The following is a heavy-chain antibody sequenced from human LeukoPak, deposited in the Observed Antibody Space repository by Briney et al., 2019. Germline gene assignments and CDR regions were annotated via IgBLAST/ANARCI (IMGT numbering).Heavy chain of an antibody. CDR1: GGSISSYY. V-gene: IGHV4-4*07. J-gene: IGHJ4*02. Sequence: SETLSLTCSVSGGSISSYYWSWIRQPAGKGLEWIGRIYTSGSTNYNPSLKSRVTMSVDTSKNQFSLKLSSVTAADTAVYYCARDSSSGWKHDYWGQGTLVTVSS. D-gene: IGHD6-19*01. CDR2: IYTSGST. CDR3: ARDSSSGWKHDY.